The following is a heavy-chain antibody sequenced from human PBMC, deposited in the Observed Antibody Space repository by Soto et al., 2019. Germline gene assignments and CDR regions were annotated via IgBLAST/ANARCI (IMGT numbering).Heavy chain of an antibody. Sequence: SQTLSLTCDISGDIISSNSAAWNWIRQSPSRGLEWLGRTYYRSKWYHDYAVSVRGRITINPDTSKNQFSLQLKSVTPDDTAVYYRARGRAAARQDRLEPWRQRTQVTV. D-gene: IGHD2-2*01. CDR3: ARGRAAARQDRLEP. CDR2: TYYRSKWYH. V-gene: IGHV6-1*01. CDR1: GDIISSNSAA. J-gene: IGHJ5*02.